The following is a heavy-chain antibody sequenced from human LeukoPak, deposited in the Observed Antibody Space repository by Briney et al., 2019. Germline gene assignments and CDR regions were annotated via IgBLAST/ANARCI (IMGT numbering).Heavy chain of an antibody. CDR2: IYSDNT. D-gene: IGHD3-9*01. CDR1: GFTFSSYS. Sequence: GGSLRLSCAASGFTFSSYSMNWVRQAPGKGLEWVSFIYSDNTHYSDSVKGRFTISRDNSKNTLYLQMNSLRAEDTAVYYCAKPTGLSRALRYFDYWGQGTLVTVSS. CDR3: AKPTGLSRALRYFDY. J-gene: IGHJ4*02. V-gene: IGHV3-53*01.